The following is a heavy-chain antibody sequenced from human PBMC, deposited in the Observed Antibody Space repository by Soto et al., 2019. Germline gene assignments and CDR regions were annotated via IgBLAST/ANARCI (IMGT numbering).Heavy chain of an antibody. CDR1: GHTFTGYY. J-gene: IGHJ4*02. V-gene: IGHV1-2*02. Sequence: SVEVSCKSCGHTFTGYYMHWVRQAPGQGLEWMGWINPNSGGTNYAQKFQGRVTMTRDTSISTAYMELSRLRSDDTAVYYCATDLPTAGGGEIDYWGQGTLVTVSS. CDR2: INPNSGGT. D-gene: IGHD2-21*01. CDR3: ATDLPTAGGGEIDY.